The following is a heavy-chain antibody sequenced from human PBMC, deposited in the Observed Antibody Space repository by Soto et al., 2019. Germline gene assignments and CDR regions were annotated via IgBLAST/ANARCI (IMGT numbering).Heavy chain of an antibody. V-gene: IGHV1-69*06. D-gene: IGHD2-2*01. Sequence: SVKVSCKASAGTLSSYGISWVRQAPGQGLEWMGGIIPLFGTSNYAQKFQGRVTITADRSTTTASMELSSLRSDDTAVYYCSAYCSSSSCSAGADYWGQGTLVTSPQ. CDR2: IIPLFGTS. J-gene: IGHJ4*02. CDR3: SAYCSSSSCSAGADY. CDR1: AGTLSSYG.